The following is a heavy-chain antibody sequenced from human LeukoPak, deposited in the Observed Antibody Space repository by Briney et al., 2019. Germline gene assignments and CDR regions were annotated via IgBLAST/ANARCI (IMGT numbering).Heavy chain of an antibody. V-gene: IGHV3-7*03. CDR2: IKQDGSEK. Sequence: GGSLRLFCAASGFTFSSYWMSWVRQVPGKGLEWVANIKQDGSEKYYVDSVKGRFTISRDNAKNSLYLQMNSLRAEDTAVYYCARDPAGYCSSTSCFGYFDYWGQGTLVTVSS. CDR1: GFTFSSYW. J-gene: IGHJ4*02. D-gene: IGHD2-2*01. CDR3: ARDPAGYCSSTSCFGYFDY.